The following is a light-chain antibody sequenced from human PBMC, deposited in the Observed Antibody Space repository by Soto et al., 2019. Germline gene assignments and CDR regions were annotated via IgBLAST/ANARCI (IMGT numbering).Light chain of an antibody. Sequence: DIQMTQSPSTLSASVGDRVTITCRVSQSISSWLAWYQQKPGKAPKLLIYDASSLESGVPSRFSGSGSGTEFTLTISSLQSEDFAVYYCQQCNNWPRTFGQGTKVDIK. V-gene: IGKV1-5*01. CDR3: QQCNNWPRT. J-gene: IGKJ1*01. CDR2: DAS. CDR1: QSISSW.